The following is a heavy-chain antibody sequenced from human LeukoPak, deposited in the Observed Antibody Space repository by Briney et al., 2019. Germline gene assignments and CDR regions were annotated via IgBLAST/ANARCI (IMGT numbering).Heavy chain of an antibody. V-gene: IGHV3-11*06. J-gene: IGHJ4*02. D-gene: IGHD6-13*01. Sequence: GGSLRLSCAASGFTFSDYYMSWIRQAPGKGLEWVSDISSTSIYTNYADSVKGGFTISRDSAKNSLYLQMNSLRAEDTAVYYCARGPYSSNWYVDYWGQGTLVTVAS. CDR2: ISSTSIYT. CDR3: ARGPYSSNWYVDY. CDR1: GFTFSDYY.